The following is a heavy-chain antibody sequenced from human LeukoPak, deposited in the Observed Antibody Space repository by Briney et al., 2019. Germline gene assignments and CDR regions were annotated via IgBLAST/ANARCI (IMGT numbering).Heavy chain of an antibody. CDR3: ARGGVVPAAIDY. CDR1: GFTFSSYS. D-gene: IGHD2-2*01. J-gene: IGHJ4*02. Sequence: GGSLRLSCAASGFTFSSYSMDWVRQAPGKGLEWVSSISSSSSYIYYADSVKGRFTISRDNAKNSLYLQMDSLRAEDTAVYYCARGGVVPAAIDYWGQGTLVTVSS. V-gene: IGHV3-21*01. CDR2: ISSSSSYI.